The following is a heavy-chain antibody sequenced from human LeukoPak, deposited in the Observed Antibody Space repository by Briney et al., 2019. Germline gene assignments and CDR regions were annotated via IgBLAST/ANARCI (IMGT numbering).Heavy chain of an antibody. J-gene: IGHJ5*02. Sequence: SETLSLTCTVSGGSVGSGDYYWTWIRQAPGKGLEYIGYIHYSENAYYSPSLRSRLSIFADTSKNQFSLKLRSVTAADTAVYYCARVMTGTWWFDPWGQGNLVTVSS. CDR3: ARVMTGTWWFDP. CDR2: IHYSENA. V-gene: IGHV4-30-4*01. CDR1: GGSVGSGDYY. D-gene: IGHD1-7*01.